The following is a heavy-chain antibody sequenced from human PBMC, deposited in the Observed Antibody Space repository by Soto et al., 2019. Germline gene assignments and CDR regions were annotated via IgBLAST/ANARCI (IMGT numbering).Heavy chain of an antibody. J-gene: IGHJ4*02. Sequence: PGGSLRLSCAASGFTFSSHAMSWVRQAPGKGLEWVSGISGSGGSTDYADSVRGRFAISRDNSKNTLYLDMNSLRAEDTAVFYCAKLPHTVTSFYFDYWGQGTLVTVSS. CDR3: AKLPHTVTSFYFDY. CDR2: ISGSGGST. V-gene: IGHV3-23*01. D-gene: IGHD4-4*01. CDR1: GFTFSSHA.